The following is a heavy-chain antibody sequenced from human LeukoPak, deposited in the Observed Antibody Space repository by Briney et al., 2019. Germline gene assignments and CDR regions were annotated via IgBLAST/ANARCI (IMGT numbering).Heavy chain of an antibody. D-gene: IGHD3-3*01. J-gene: IGHJ6*04. Sequence: RAGGSLRLSCAASGFTFDDYGMSWVRQAPGKGLEWVSGINWNGGSTGYADSVKGRFTISRDNAKNSLYLQMNSLRAEDTALYYCAGDARIGITIFGVALDVWGKGTTVTVSS. V-gene: IGHV3-20*04. CDR3: AGDARIGITIFGVALDV. CDR2: INWNGGST. CDR1: GFTFDDYG.